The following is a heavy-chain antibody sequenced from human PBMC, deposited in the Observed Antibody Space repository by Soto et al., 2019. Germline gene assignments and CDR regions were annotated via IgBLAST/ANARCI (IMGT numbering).Heavy chain of an antibody. V-gene: IGHV4-34*01. CDR2: INHSGST. Sequence: ETLSLTCAFHGGSFSGYYWSWVRHPPGKGLEWIAEINHSGSTNYNPSLKSRVTISVDTSKNQFSLKLSSVTAADTAVYYCARLAYYYDSSGYYYDNWFDPWGQGTLVTVSS. D-gene: IGHD3-22*01. CDR3: ARLAYYYDSSGYYYDNWFDP. CDR1: GGSFSGYY. J-gene: IGHJ5*02.